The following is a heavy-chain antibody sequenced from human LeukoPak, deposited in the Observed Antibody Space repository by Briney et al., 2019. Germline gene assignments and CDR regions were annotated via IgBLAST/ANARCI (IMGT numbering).Heavy chain of an antibody. D-gene: IGHD3-9*01. Sequence: PSETLSLTCTVSGGSISSYYWSWIRQPPGKGLEWIGHISTSGSINYNPSLKSRVTMSLDTSKNQFSLKLSSVTAADTALYYCAREYILTGTAFDIWGQGTMVTVSS. CDR2: ISTSGSI. J-gene: IGHJ3*02. CDR3: AREYILTGTAFDI. V-gene: IGHV4-4*07. CDR1: GGSISSYY.